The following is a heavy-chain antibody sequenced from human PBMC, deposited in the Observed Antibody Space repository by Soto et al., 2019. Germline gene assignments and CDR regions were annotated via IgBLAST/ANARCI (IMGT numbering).Heavy chain of an antibody. V-gene: IGHV4-34*01. J-gene: IGHJ3*02. CDR1: GGSFSGYY. CDR3: ARGSISQKAFDI. D-gene: IGHD3-3*01. CDR2: INHSGST. Sequence: SETLSLICAVYGGSFSGYYWSWIRQPPGKGLEWIGEINHSGSTNYNPSLKSRVTISVDTSKNQFSLKLSPVTAADTAVYYCARGSISQKAFDIWGQGTMVTVSS.